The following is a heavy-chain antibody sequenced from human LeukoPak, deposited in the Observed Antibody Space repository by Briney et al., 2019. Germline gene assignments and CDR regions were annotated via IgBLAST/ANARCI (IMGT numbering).Heavy chain of an antibody. J-gene: IGHJ4*02. V-gene: IGHV4-34*01. CDR3: ARGRPRGYSYGFPFDY. CDR1: GGSFSGYY. D-gene: IGHD5-18*01. Sequence: SETLSLTCAVYGGSFSGYYWSWIRQPPGKGLEWIGEINHSGSTNYNPSLKSRVTISVGTSKNQFSLKLSSVTAADTAVYYCARGRPRGYSYGFPFDYWGQGTLVTVSS. CDR2: INHSGST.